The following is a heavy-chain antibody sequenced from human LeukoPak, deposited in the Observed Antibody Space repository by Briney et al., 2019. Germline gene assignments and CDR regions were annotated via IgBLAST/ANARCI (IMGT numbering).Heavy chain of an antibody. CDR2: IVVGSGNT. Sequence: SVKVSCKASGFTFTNSAMQWVRQARGQRLEWIGWIVVGSGNTNYAQKFQERVTITRDMSTSTAYMELSSLRSEDTAVYYCAANLKGYCTNGVCGFDYWGQGTLVTVSS. V-gene: IGHV1-58*02. CDR3: AANLKGYCTNGVCGFDY. J-gene: IGHJ4*02. D-gene: IGHD2-8*01. CDR1: GFTFTNSA.